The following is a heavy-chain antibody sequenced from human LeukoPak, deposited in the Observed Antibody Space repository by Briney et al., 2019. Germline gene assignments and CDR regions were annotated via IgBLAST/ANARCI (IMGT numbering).Heavy chain of an antibody. CDR1: GYSISSGYY. V-gene: IGHV4-38-2*02. CDR2: IYHSGST. Sequence: PSQTLSLTCTVSGYSISSGYYWGWIRQPPGKGLEWIGSIYHSGSTYYNPSLKSRVTISVDTSKNQFSLKLSSVTAADTAVYYCARARIRCGGDCLDVWGQGTLVTVSS. J-gene: IGHJ4*02. CDR3: ARARIRCGGDCLDV. D-gene: IGHD2-21*02.